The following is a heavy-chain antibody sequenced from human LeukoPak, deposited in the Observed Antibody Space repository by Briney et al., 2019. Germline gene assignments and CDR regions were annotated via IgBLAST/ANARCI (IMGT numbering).Heavy chain of an antibody. V-gene: IGHV5-51*01. CDR1: GYSFSNYW. Sequence: GESLKISCKGSGYSFSNYWIGWVRQMPGRGLEWMGFVYPGDSDTRYSPSFQGQVTISADKSISTAYLQWSSLKASDTAMYYCARHRESSSWYLFDYWGQGTLVTVSS. D-gene: IGHD6-13*01. CDR3: ARHRESSSWYLFDY. J-gene: IGHJ4*02. CDR2: VYPGDSDT.